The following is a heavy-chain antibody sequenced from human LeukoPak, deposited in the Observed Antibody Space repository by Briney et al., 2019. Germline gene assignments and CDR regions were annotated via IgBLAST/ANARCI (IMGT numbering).Heavy chain of an antibody. V-gene: IGHV1-18*01. CDR3: ARALHQGWFDP. CDR2: ISAYNGNT. Sequence: ASVKVSCKASGYTFTIYGISWVRQAPGQGLEWMGWISAYNGNTNYAQKLQGRVTMTTDTYTSTAYMELRSLRSDDTAVYYCARALHQGWFDPWGQGTLVTVSS. J-gene: IGHJ5*02. CDR1: GYTFTIYG.